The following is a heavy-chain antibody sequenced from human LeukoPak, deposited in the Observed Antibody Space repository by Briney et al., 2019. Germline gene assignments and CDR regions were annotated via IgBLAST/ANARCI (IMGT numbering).Heavy chain of an antibody. CDR1: GGSVSSGSYY. V-gene: IGHV4-61*01. CDR2: IYYSGST. J-gene: IGHJ3*02. Sequence: SETLSLTCTVSGGSVSSGSYYWSWIRQPPGKGLEWIGYIYYSGSTNYNPSLKSRVTISVDTSKNQFSLKLSSVTAADTAVHSCARGMAVAGLDAFDIWGQGTMVTVSS. CDR3: ARGMAVAGLDAFDI. D-gene: IGHD6-19*01.